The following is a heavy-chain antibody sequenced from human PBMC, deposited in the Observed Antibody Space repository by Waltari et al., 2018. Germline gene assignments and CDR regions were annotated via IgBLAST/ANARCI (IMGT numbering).Heavy chain of an antibody. CDR2: IFFSGTT. Sequence: QVQLQESAPGLGKPSQTLFLTCAVSGGYIHSHDHFWTWIRQSPWRGLEWIGNIFFSGTTSYKSSLKSRATISIDTSKNRFSLRLSSVTAADTAVYYCARDVGYGEFLFYMDVWGQGTTVTVSS. V-gene: IGHV4-30-4*08. CDR1: GGYIHSHDHF. CDR3: ARDVGYGEFLFYMDV. D-gene: IGHD1-26*01. J-gene: IGHJ6*03.